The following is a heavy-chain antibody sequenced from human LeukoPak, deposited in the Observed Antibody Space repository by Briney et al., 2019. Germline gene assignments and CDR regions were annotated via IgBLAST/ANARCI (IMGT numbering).Heavy chain of an antibody. D-gene: IGHD5-24*01. CDR1: GFTFSSYG. J-gene: IGHJ4*02. CDR3: AKFSERWLRCFDY. Sequence: GGSLRLPCAASGFTFSSYGMHWVRQAPGKGLEWVAFIRYDGSNKYYADSVKGRFTISRDNSKNTLYLQMNSLRAEDTAVYYCAKFSERWLRCFDYWGQGTLVTVSS. V-gene: IGHV3-30*02. CDR2: IRYDGSNK.